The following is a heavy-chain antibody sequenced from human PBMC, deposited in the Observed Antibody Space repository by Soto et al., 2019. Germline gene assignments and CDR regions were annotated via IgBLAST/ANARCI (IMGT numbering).Heavy chain of an antibody. CDR3: AITYCDFDV. CDR2: VSRNGINT. CDR1: GFSFSSYD. V-gene: IGHV3-64*01. D-gene: IGHD3-3*01. J-gene: IGHJ6*04. Sequence: EEQLVQSGGGLVQPGGSLRLSCAASGFSFSSYDLFWVRQAPGKGLEYVSAVSRNGINTYYANSVKGRFTISRDNSKNIMYLQMGTLRAEDMAVYYWAITYCDFDVWGKGTTVIVSS.